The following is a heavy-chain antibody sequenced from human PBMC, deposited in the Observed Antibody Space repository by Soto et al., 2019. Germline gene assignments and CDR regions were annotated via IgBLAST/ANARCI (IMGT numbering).Heavy chain of an antibody. CDR2: ISRYNGNT. D-gene: IGHD3-16*02. V-gene: IGHV1-18*01. CDR3: GRGLTFGGVIVTKGGFAY. J-gene: IGHJ4*02. CDR1: GYTFTNYG. Sequence: QVQLVQSGAEVKKPGASVKVSCKAAGYTFTNYGISWVRQAPGQGVEWMGWISRYNGNTNYAQKFQGRITITPNSSATTAYMELRRLTSDATAVYCLGRGLTFGGVIVTKGGFAYGGQGTLVTVSS.